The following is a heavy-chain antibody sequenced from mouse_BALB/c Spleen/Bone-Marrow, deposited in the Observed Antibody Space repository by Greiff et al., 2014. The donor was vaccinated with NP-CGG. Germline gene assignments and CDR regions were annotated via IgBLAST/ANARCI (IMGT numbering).Heavy chain of an antibody. CDR2: IDPYYGTT. V-gene: IGHV1-39*01. CDR1: GHSFTGYN. CDR3: TRSRAYFRDWFAY. D-gene: IGHD2-14*01. J-gene: IGHJ3*01. Sequence: EVQLQQSGPELERPGASVKISCKASGHSFTGYNMNWVKQSHGKSLEWIGNIDPYYGTTTFNQKFKDKATLTVDKSSSTAYMQLKSLTSEDSAVYYCTRSRAYFRDWFAYWGQRTLVTVSA.